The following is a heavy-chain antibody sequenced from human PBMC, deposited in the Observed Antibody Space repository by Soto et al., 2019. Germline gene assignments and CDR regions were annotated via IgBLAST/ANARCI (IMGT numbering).Heavy chain of an antibody. Sequence: QVHLVESGGGVVQPGRSLRVSCAASGFTFSSYGMHWVRQAPGKGLEWVAVISFDGSNRYYADSVKGRFTISRDNSKKTVYLQVNSLRAEDTAVYYCAKDLGSGSYGDVRYFDYWGQGTLVTVSS. J-gene: IGHJ4*02. CDR1: GFTFSSYG. V-gene: IGHV3-30*18. D-gene: IGHD1-26*01. CDR3: AKDLGSGSYGDVRYFDY. CDR2: ISFDGSNR.